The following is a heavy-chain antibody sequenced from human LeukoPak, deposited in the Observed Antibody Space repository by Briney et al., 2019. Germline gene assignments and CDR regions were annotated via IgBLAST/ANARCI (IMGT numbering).Heavy chain of an antibody. V-gene: IGHV1-46*01. J-gene: IGHJ4*02. Sequence: ASVKVSCKASGYTFTSYYMHWVRQAPGQGLEWMGIINPSGGSTSYAQKFQGRVTMTRDMSTSTVYMELSSLRSEDTAVYYCARGLSQYYDFWSGSPNFDYWGQGTLVTVSS. CDR3: ARGLSQYYDFWSGSPNFDY. CDR1: GYTFTSYY. D-gene: IGHD3-3*01. CDR2: INPSGGST.